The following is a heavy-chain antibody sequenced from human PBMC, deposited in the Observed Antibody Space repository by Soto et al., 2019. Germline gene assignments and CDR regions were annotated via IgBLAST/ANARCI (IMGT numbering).Heavy chain of an antibody. D-gene: IGHD3-10*01. V-gene: IGHV1-46*01. CDR3: ARERNTMVRGVSRYYYYGMDV. CDR2: INPSGGST. J-gene: IGHJ6*02. Sequence: GASVKVSCKASGYTFTSYYMHWVRQAPGQGLEWVGIINPSGGSTSYAQKFQGRVTMTRDTSTSTVYMELSSLRSEDTAVYYCARERNTMVRGVSRYYYYGMDVWGQGTTVTVSS. CDR1: GYTFTSYY.